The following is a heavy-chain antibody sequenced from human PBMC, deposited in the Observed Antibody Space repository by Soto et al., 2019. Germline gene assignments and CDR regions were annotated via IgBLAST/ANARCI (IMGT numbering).Heavy chain of an antibody. CDR1: GFTFSTYG. CDR3: AKRSGYYFDS. J-gene: IGHJ4*02. V-gene: IGHV3-30*18. D-gene: IGHD3-3*01. Sequence: VQLVESGGGVVQPGRSLRLSCAASGFTFSTYGMHWVRQAPGKGLEWVAVISYDETNKYYADSVKGRFTISRDNSKNTLYLEMSSLRAEDTSIYYCAKRSGYYFDSWVQGTLVTVSS. CDR2: ISYDETNK.